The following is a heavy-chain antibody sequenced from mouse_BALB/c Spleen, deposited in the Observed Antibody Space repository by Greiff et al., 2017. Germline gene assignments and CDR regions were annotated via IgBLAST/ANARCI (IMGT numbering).Heavy chain of an antibody. CDR1: GYNFTSYW. V-gene: IGHV1-55*01. CDR2: IYPGSGST. CDR3: ARSNYYRYDAWFAY. J-gene: IGHJ3*01. Sequence: QVQLQQPGAELVKPGTSVKLSCKASGYNFTSYWINWVKLRPGQGLEWIGDIYPGSGSTNYNEKFKSKATLTVDTSSSTAYMQLSSLASEDSALYYCARSNYYRYDAWFAYWGQGTLVTVSA. D-gene: IGHD2-14*01.